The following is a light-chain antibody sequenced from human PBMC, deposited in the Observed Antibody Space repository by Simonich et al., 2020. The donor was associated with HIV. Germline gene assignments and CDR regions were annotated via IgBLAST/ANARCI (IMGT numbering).Light chain of an antibody. V-gene: IGLV2-14*01. CDR2: DVS. Sequence: QSALTQPASVSGSPGQSITISCTGTSSDVGGYNYVSWYQQHPGKAPKLMIYDVSKRPAGVSNRVSGSKSGNTASLTISGLQAVDEADYYCSSYTTSSTFVFGGGTKLAVL. CDR1: SSDVGGYNY. CDR3: SSYTTSSTFV. J-gene: IGLJ3*02.